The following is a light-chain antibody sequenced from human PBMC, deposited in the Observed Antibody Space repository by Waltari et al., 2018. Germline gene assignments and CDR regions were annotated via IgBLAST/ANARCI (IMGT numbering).Light chain of an antibody. J-gene: IGKJ2*01. CDR3: QQYSNYPYT. CDR1: QSVLSSYNNKHY. V-gene: IGKV4-1*01. CDR2: WAS. Sequence: DIQMTQSPDSLAVSLGERATIDCKSSQSVLSSYNNKHYIAWYQQKAGQPPNLLIYWASTRKSGFPDRFSGSGSGTDFTLTISSLQADDFATYYCQQYSNYPYTFGQGTKLEI.